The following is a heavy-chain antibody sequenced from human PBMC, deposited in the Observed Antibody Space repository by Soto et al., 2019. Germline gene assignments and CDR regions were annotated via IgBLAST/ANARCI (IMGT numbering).Heavy chain of an antibody. J-gene: IGHJ4*01. CDR2: ISAYNGNT. V-gene: IGHV1-18*04. D-gene: IGHD2-2*01. CDR1: GYTFTSYG. CDR3: AIVRIVVVPAAEPGPFDY. Sequence: ASVKVSCKASGYTFTSYGLSWVRQAPGQGLEWMGWISAYNGNTNYAHKLQGRATMTPDTSTSTAYMELRGLRSDDTAVYYCAIVRIVVVPAAEPGPFDYWGEGTLVTVSS.